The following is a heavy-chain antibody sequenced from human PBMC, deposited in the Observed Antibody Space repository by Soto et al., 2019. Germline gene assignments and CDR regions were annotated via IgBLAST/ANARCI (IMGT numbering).Heavy chain of an antibody. J-gene: IGHJ4*02. CDR1: GFTVSSNY. V-gene: IGHV3-66*01. Sequence: PGGSLRLSCAASGFTVSSNYMSWVRQAPGKGLEWVSVIYSGGSTYYADSVKGRFTISRDNSKNTLSLQMNSLRAEDTAVYYCARVRGYSYGIFDYWGQGTLVTVSS. CDR2: IYSGGST. CDR3: ARVRGYSYGIFDY. D-gene: IGHD5-18*01.